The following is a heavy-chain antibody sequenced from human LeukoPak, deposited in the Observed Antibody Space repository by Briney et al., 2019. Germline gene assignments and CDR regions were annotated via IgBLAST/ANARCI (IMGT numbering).Heavy chain of an antibody. J-gene: IGHJ6*02. CDR3: AREETYYDFWSGYYYYGMDV. V-gene: IGHV3-30-3*01. Sequence: GGSLRLSCAASGFTFSSYAMHWVRQAPGKGLEWVAVISYDGSNKYYADSVKGRFTISRDNSKNTLYLQMNSLRAGDTAVYYCAREETYYDFWSGYYYYGMDVWGQGTTVTVSS. CDR2: ISYDGSNK. CDR1: GFTFSSYA. D-gene: IGHD3-3*01.